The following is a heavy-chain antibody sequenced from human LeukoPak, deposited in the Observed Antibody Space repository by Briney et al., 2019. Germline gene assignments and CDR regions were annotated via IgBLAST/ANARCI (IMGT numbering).Heavy chain of an antibody. CDR1: GGSITSNY. J-gene: IGHJ4*02. Sequence: SETLSLTCTVSGGSITSNYWSWIRQPPGRGLEWIGYIYYSGTTKYNPSLKSRVTILVDTSKNQFSLKLSSVTAADTAVYYCARHRGSGYPYFDYWGQGTLVTVSS. D-gene: IGHD3-22*01. CDR3: ARHRGSGYPYFDY. CDR2: IYYSGTT. V-gene: IGHV4-59*01.